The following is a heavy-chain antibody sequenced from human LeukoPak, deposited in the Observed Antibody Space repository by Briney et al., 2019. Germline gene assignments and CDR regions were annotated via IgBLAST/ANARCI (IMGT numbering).Heavy chain of an antibody. CDR1: GGTFSSYA. J-gene: IGHJ6*03. V-gene: IGHV1-69*06. Sequence: GASVQVSCKASGGTFSSYAISWVRQAPGQGVEWMGGIIPIFGTANYAQKFQGRVTITADKSTSTAYMELSSLRSEDTAVYYCAIYVAAPGGDYYYYYMDVWGKGTTVTVSS. D-gene: IGHD2-15*01. CDR3: AIYVAAPGGDYYYYYMDV. CDR2: IIPIFGTA.